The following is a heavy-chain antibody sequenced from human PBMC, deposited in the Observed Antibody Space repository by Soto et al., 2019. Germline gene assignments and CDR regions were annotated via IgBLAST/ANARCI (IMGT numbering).Heavy chain of an antibody. CDR2: IYSGGST. Sequence: GGPNRHPRAASGFTVGGLVVSWVSKATGKGLEWVSVIYSGGSTYYADSVKGRFTISRDNSKNTLYLQMNSLRAEDTAVYYCAREDPYFDFWSGYPYFGYYGMDVLGQGTTVPVSS. D-gene: IGHD3-3*01. V-gene: IGHV3-66*01. CDR1: GFTVGGLV. J-gene: IGHJ6*02. CDR3: AREDPYFDFWSGYPYFGYYGMDV.